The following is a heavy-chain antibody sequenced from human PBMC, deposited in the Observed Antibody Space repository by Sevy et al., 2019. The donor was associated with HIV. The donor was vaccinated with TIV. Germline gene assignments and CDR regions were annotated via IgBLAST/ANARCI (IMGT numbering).Heavy chain of an antibody. D-gene: IGHD3-10*01. CDR3: SRGYFGDY. CDR2: INSDGSST. Sequence: GGSLRLSCAASGFTFSSYWMHWVRQAPGKGLVWVSRINSDGSSTSYADSVKGRFIISMDTAKNTLYLQMNSLRAEGMAVYYCSRGYFGDYWGQGTLVTVSS. J-gene: IGHJ4*02. CDR1: GFTFSSYW. V-gene: IGHV3-74*01.